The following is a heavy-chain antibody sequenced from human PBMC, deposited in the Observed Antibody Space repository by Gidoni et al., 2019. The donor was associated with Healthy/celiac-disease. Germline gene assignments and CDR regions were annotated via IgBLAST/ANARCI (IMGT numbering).Heavy chain of an antibody. V-gene: IGHV3-74*01. CDR1: GFTFSSYW. Sequence: EVQLVESGGGLVQPGGSLRLSCAASGFTFSSYWMHWVRQAPGTGLVWVSRINSDGSSTSYADSVKGRFTISRDNAKNTLYLQMNSLRAEDTAVYYCARVEGSGRHGMDVWGQGTTVTVSS. CDR3: ARVEGSGRHGMDV. J-gene: IGHJ6*02. D-gene: IGHD3-10*01. CDR2: INSDGSST.